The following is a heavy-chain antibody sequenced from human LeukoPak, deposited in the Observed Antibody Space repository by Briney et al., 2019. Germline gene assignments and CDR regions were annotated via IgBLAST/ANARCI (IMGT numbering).Heavy chain of an antibody. CDR3: ARGPTTVTRAFDY. CDR1: GGSFSGYY. D-gene: IGHD4-17*01. CDR2: INHSGST. Sequence: PSETLSLTCAVYGGSFSGYYWSWIRQPPGKGLEWIGEINHSGSTNYNPSLKSRVTMSVDTSKSQFSLKLSSVTAADPAVYYCARGPTTVTRAFDYWGQGTLVTVSS. J-gene: IGHJ4*02. V-gene: IGHV4-34*01.